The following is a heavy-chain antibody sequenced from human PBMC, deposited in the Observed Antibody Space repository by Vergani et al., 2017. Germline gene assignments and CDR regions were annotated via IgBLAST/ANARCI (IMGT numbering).Heavy chain of an antibody. CDR1: GYTFSNHY. Sequence: QVQVAQSGAEVKKSGASVKVSCKTSGYTFSNHYMHWVRQAPGQGLEWMGIINPSGGHTNYAQKFQGRVTMTRDTSTSTVYMELSSLRSEDTAIYYCARGDYGILTGYRYWGQGTLVTVSA. CDR2: INPSGGHT. J-gene: IGHJ4*02. V-gene: IGHV1-46*03. D-gene: IGHD3-9*01. CDR3: ARGDYGILTGYRY.